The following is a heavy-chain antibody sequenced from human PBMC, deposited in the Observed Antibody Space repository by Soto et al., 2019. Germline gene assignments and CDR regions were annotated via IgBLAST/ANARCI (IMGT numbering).Heavy chain of an antibody. CDR1: GGSITSSCSATNCY. Sequence: QLQLQESGPGLVKPSETLSLTCTVSGGSITSSCSATNCYWGWIRQPPGKGLEWIGSIHHSGSTYYNPSLKSRVTMSVDTSKNQFSLKLTSVTATDVALYYCARLETTGTTSWFDAWGQGTLVTVSS. D-gene: IGHD4-17*01. J-gene: IGHJ5*02. CDR2: IHHSGST. CDR3: ARLETTGTTSWFDA. V-gene: IGHV4-39*01.